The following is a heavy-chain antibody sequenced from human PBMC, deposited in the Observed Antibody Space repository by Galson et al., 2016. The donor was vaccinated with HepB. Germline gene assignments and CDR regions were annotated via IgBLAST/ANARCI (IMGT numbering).Heavy chain of an antibody. CDR1: GYTFTSYA. Sequence: SAKVSCKASGYTFTSYAMHWVRQAPGQRLEWMGWINAGNGNTIYSQKFQGRVTITRDTSASTAYMELSSLRSEDSAVYYCARGGMVVTASEYFQHWGQGTLVIVSS. CDR3: ARGGMVVTASEYFQH. CDR2: INAGNGNT. D-gene: IGHD2-21*02. V-gene: IGHV1-3*01. J-gene: IGHJ1*01.